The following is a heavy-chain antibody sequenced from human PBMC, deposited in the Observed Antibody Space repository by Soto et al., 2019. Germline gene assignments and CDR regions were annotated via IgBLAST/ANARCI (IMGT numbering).Heavy chain of an antibody. Sequence: QVQLVQSGAEVTKPGSSVKVSCKASGGSFSTYGINWVRLAPGQGLEWMGGIIPKFGTTNYAQKVRGRVTITADESTNTAYMELNYLRSEDTAVYFCARELDRYYGGNSLSVDYWGQGTLVTVSS. CDR1: GGSFSTYG. D-gene: IGHD4-17*01. V-gene: IGHV1-69*13. CDR3: ARELDRYYGGNSLSVDY. J-gene: IGHJ4*02. CDR2: IIPKFGTT.